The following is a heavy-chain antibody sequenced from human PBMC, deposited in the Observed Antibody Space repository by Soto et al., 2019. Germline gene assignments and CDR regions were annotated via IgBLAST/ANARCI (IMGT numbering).Heavy chain of an antibody. CDR1: GFTFDDYT. CDR2: ISWDGGST. CDR3: ANLLPAASHDAFDI. J-gene: IGHJ3*02. Sequence: EVQLVESGGVVVQPGGSLRLSCAASGFTFDDYTMHWVRQAPGKGLEWVSLISWDGGSTYYADSVKGRFTISRDNIKNSLYLQMNSLRTEDTALYYCANLLPAASHDAFDIWGQGTMVTVSS. V-gene: IGHV3-43*01. D-gene: IGHD2-2*01.